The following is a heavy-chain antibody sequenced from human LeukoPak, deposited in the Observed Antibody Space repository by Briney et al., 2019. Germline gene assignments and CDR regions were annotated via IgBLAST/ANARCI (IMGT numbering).Heavy chain of an antibody. CDR2: IYTSGST. Sequence: SETLSLTCTVSGGSISSYYRSWIRQPAGKGLEWIGRIYTSGSTNCNPSLKSRVTMSVDTSKNQFSLKLSSVTAADTAVYYCARELGYYYDSSGYYYYYYYMDVWGKGTTVTVSS. V-gene: IGHV4-4*07. CDR3: ARELGYYYDSSGYYYYYYYMDV. J-gene: IGHJ6*03. CDR1: GGSISSYY. D-gene: IGHD3-22*01.